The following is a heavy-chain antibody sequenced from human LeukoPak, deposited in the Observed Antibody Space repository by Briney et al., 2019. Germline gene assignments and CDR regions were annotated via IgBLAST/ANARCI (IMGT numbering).Heavy chain of an antibody. CDR1: GFPFSSYW. Sequence: GGSLRLSCAVSGFPFSSYWMDWVRQAPGKGPVWVSRINTDGTSTDYADSVKGRFSISRDNAKNTLYLQMNSLTAEDTAIYYCARDASLYYVDHWGQGTLVTVSS. CDR2: INTDGTST. CDR3: ARDASLYYVDH. V-gene: IGHV3-74*01. J-gene: IGHJ4*02.